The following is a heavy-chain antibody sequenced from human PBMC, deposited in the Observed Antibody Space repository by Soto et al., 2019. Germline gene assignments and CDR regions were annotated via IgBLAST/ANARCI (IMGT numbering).Heavy chain of an antibody. V-gene: IGHV4-61*01. CDR2: SYYSGST. Sequence: QVQLQESGPGLVKPSETLSLTCTVSGGSVSSGSYYWSWIRQPPGKGLEWIGYSYYSGSTNYNPSLKSRVTISVDTSKNQLSLKLSSVTAADTAVYYCARGIEGWYQGRYYYGMDVWGQGTTVTVSS. D-gene: IGHD6-19*01. CDR1: GGSVSSGSYY. J-gene: IGHJ6*02. CDR3: ARGIEGWYQGRYYYGMDV.